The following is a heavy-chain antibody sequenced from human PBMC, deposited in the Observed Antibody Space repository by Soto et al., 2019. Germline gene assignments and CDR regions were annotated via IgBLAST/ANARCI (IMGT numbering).Heavy chain of an antibody. D-gene: IGHD1-1*01. CDR2: IYYSGST. V-gene: IGHV4-39*01. Sequence: PSETLSLTCTVSGGSISSSSYYWGWIRQPPGKGLEWIGSIYYSGSTYSNPSLKSRVTISVDTSKNQFSLKLSSVTAADTAVYYCARTSDKTEFDPWGQGTLVAVSS. CDR3: ARTSDKTEFDP. CDR1: GGSISSSSYY. J-gene: IGHJ5*02.